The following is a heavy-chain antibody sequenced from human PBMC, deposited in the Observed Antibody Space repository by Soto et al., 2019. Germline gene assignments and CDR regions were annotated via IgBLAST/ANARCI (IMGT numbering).Heavy chain of an antibody. CDR2: IYWVHDK. CDR1: AFSSSTSGVG. CDR3: AHDDLAQQGFDY. Sequence: QITLKESGPTLVKPTQTLTLTCTFSAFSSSTSGVGVGWIRQRPAQALEWLALIYWVHDKRYSPSQKSRLTITKDTSKIQVDVTMTNMHPVDTDTYYCAHDDLAQQGFDYWGQGTLVTVSS. D-gene: IGHD1-1*01. V-gene: IGHV2-5*02. J-gene: IGHJ4*02.